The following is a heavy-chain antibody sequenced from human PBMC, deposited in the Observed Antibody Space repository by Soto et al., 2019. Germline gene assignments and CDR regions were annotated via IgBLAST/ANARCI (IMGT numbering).Heavy chain of an antibody. Sequence: QVQLVQSGAEVKKPGSSVKVSCKASGGTFSSYAISWVRQAPGQGLEWMGGIITIFGPANYAQKFQGRVTITADEATSTAYMELRSLRSEDTAVYYCASTDGYTSGGYSGLYYYYYGMDVWGQGATVTVSS. V-gene: IGHV1-69*01. CDR1: GGTFSSYA. CDR3: ASTDGYTSGGYSGLYYYYYGMDV. J-gene: IGHJ6*02. CDR2: IITIFGPA. D-gene: IGHD5-12*01.